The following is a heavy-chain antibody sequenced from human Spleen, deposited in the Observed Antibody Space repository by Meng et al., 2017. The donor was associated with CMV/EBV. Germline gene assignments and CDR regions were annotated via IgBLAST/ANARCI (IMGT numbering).Heavy chain of an antibody. J-gene: IGHJ5*02. CDR1: GFTLSDYY. CDR3: ARDTFDSRGYFSP. D-gene: IGHD3-22*01. CDR2: VTNSDNSI. Sequence: GGSLRLSCAASGFTLSDYYIIWIRQAPGKGLEWVSYVTNSDNSIYYADSVKGRFTISRDIANNSLHLQMNSLRAEDTAFYYCARDTFDSRGYFSPWGQGTLVTVSS. V-gene: IGHV3-11*01.